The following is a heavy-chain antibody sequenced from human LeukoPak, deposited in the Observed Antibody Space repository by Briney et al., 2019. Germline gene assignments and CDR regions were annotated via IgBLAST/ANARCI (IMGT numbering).Heavy chain of an antibody. J-gene: IGHJ5*02. Sequence: PGGSLRLSCAASGFTVSSNYMSWVRQAPGKGLEWVSVIYSGGSTYYADSVKGRFTISRDNSKNTLYLQMNSLRAEDTAVYYCARSVVTPSSWFDPWGQGTLVTVSS. CDR3: ARSVVTPSSWFDP. D-gene: IGHD4-23*01. CDR1: GFTVSSNY. CDR2: IYSGGST. V-gene: IGHV3-53*01.